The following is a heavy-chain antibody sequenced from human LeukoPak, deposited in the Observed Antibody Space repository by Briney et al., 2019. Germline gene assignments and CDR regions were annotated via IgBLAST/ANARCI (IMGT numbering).Heavy chain of an antibody. V-gene: IGHV4-4*07. CDR1: GGSISSYY. Sequence: SETLSLTCTVSGGSISSYYWSWIRQPAGKGLEWIGRIYTSGSTNYNPSLKSRVTMSVDTSKNQLSLKLSSVTAADTAVYYCAREADYYDSSGYYYYFDYWGQGTLVTVSS. CDR2: IYTSGST. CDR3: AREADYYDSSGYYYYFDY. J-gene: IGHJ4*02. D-gene: IGHD3-22*01.